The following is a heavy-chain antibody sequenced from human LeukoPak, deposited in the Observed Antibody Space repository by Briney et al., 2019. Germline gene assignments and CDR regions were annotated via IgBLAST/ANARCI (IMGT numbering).Heavy chain of an antibody. CDR1: GGSISSYY. Sequence: PSETLSLTCTVSGGSISSYYWSWIRQPPGKGLEWIGYIYYSGSTNYNPSLKSRVTISVDTSKNQFSLELSSVTAADTAVYYCAKDRGAYGDYEGPNDYWGQGTLVTVSS. CDR3: AKDRGAYGDYEGPNDY. CDR2: IYYSGST. D-gene: IGHD4-17*01. V-gene: IGHV4-59*01. J-gene: IGHJ4*02.